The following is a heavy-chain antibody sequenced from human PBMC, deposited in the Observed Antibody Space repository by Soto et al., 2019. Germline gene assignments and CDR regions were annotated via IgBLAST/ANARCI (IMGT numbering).Heavy chain of an antibody. J-gene: IGHJ3*02. CDR2: IDPSDSYT. V-gene: IGHV5-10-1*01. Sequence: GESLKIYCKGSGYSFTSYWISWERQMPGKGLEWKGRIDPSDSYTNYSPSFQGHVTISADKSISTAYLQWSSLKASDTAMYYCARPLGYYDSSCYSSYDAFDIWGQGTMVTVSS. D-gene: IGHD3-22*01. CDR1: GYSFTSYW. CDR3: ARPLGYYDSSCYSSYDAFDI.